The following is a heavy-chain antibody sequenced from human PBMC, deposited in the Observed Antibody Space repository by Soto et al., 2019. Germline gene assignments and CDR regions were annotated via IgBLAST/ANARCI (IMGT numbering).Heavy chain of an antibody. J-gene: IGHJ3*02. CDR2: VYYGENT. CDR1: GHSISSSTYY. D-gene: IGHD1-26*01. Sequence: SETLSLTCTVSGHSISSSTYYWGWLRQPPGRGLEWIGSVYYGENTYYNPSLKSRVTISVDTSKNLFSLNLSSVTAADTAMYYCARPQFSGTYHDTFKIWGTGTMVTVSS. CDR3: ARPQFSGTYHDTFKI. V-gene: IGHV4-39*02.